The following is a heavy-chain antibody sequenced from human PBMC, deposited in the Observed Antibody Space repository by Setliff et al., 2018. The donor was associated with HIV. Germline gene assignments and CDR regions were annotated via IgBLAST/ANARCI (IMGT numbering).Heavy chain of an antibody. J-gene: IGHJ4*02. Sequence: SETLSLTCTVSGGSISSGDYYWSWIRQPPGKGLEWIGYIYYSGSTYYNPSLKSRVTVSVDTSKNQFSLKLSSVTAADTAVYYCARESIAAAGLGFDYWGQGTLVTVSS. CDR3: ARESIAAAGLGFDY. CDR2: IYYSGST. V-gene: IGHV4-30-4*08. D-gene: IGHD6-25*01. CDR1: GGSISSGDYY.